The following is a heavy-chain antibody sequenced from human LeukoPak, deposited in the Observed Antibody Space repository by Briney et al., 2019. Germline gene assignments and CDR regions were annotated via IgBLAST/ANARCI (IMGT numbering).Heavy chain of an antibody. V-gene: IGHV4-30-4*01. J-gene: IGHJ5*02. CDR3: ARFSGYSYGSHL. D-gene: IGHD5-18*01. CDR2: IYYGGST. Sequence: ERIGYIYYGGSTYYNPSLKSRVTISVDTSKNQFSLKLSSVTAADTAVYYCARFSGYSYGSHLWGQGTLVTVSS.